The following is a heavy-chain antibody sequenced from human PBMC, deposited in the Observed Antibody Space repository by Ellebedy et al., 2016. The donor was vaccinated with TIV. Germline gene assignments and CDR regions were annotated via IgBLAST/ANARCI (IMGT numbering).Heavy chain of an antibody. CDR3: ARHLDGSTLDY. CDR1: GFTFSTYH. D-gene: IGHD2-2*01. CDR2: IPSSGRYI. Sequence: GESLKISXAASGFTFSTYHMNWVRQAPGKGLEWVSSIPSSGRYIYYADSVKGRFTVSRDNAKNSLYLQMNGLRAEDTAVYYCARHLDGSTLDYWGQGTLVTVSS. J-gene: IGHJ4*02. V-gene: IGHV3-21*01.